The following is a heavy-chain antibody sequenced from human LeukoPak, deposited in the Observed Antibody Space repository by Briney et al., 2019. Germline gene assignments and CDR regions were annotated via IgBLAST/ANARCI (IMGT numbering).Heavy chain of an antibody. CDR3: ARTYSGSLYYYYMDV. V-gene: IGHV1-69*13. Sequence: SVKVSCKSSGGTFSSYGISWVRQAPGQGLEWMGGIIPVFGTANYAQRFQGRVTITADESTSTAYMELSSLRSEDTAVYYCARTYSGSLYYYYMDVWGKGTTVTVSS. CDR2: IIPVFGTA. CDR1: GGTFSSYG. J-gene: IGHJ6*03. D-gene: IGHD1-26*01.